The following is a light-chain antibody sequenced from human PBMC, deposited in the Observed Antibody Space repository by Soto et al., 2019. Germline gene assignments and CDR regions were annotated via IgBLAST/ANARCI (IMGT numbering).Light chain of an antibody. CDR1: TSDVGSYNY. Sequence: QSALTQPASVSGSPGQSITISCTGTTSDVGSYNYVSWYQHHPGKAPKLLIYEVANRPSGISNRFSAFKSGNTASLTISGLQAEDEADYYCSSYTATNTVVFGGGTQLTVL. J-gene: IGLJ2*01. CDR2: EVA. V-gene: IGLV2-14*01. CDR3: SSYTATNTVV.